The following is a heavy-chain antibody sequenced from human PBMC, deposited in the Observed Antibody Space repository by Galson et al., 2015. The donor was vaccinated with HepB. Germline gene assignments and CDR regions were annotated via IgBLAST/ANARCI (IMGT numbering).Heavy chain of an antibody. CDR2: IWYDGDPK. V-gene: IGHV3-33*01. D-gene: IGHD3-3*01. CDR1: GFTFSNYG. CDR3: AGGPPRERDIWSRHYTRPDF. J-gene: IGHJ4*02. Sequence: SLRLSCAASGFTFSNYGMHWVRQAPGKGLEWVAVIWYDGDPKYYADSVMGRFTVSRDTSKSTLYLQMNSLRVGDTAVYYCAGGPPRERDIWSRHYTRPDFWGQGTLVTVSS.